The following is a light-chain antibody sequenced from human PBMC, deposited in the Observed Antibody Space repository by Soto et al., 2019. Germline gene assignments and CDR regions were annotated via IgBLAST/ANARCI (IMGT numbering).Light chain of an antibody. V-gene: IGKV3-20*01. J-gene: IGKJ5*01. CDR3: QQYSSSPIT. Sequence: EIVMTQSPATLSVSPGGRATLSCSASQSIGSSYLAWYQQKPGQAPRLLIYGASSRATGIPDGFSGGGSGTDFSLTISRLDPEDFAVYYCQQYSSSPITFGQGTRLEI. CDR2: GAS. CDR1: QSIGSSY.